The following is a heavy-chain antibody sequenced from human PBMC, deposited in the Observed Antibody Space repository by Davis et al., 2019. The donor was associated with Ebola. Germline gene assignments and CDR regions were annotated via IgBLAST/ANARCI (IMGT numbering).Heavy chain of an antibody. CDR1: GYSFTSYW. D-gene: IGHD4-17*01. J-gene: IGHJ6*02. CDR3: ARLAGTTVTTDHYYYGMDV. CDR2: IYPVDSDT. V-gene: IGHV5-51*01. Sequence: GGSLRLSCKGSGYSFTSYWIGWVRQMPGKGLEWMGIIYPVDSDTRYSPSFQGQVTISADKSISTAYLQWSSLKASDTAMYYCARLAGTTVTTDHYYYGMDVWGQGTTVTVSS.